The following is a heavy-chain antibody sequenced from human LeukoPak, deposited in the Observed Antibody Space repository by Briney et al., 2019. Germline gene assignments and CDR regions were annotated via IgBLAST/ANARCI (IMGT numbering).Heavy chain of an antibody. V-gene: IGHV1-46*01. CDR1: GYSFTSFY. CDR2: INAGGGSP. D-gene: IGHD1-26*01. CDR3: ARYSGTTNVFDY. Sequence: ASVKVSCKASGYSFTSFYIHWVRQAPGQGLEWMGIINAGGGSPRYAQKFQGRVTMTRDTSTSTVFMELGSLRSEDTAVYYCARYSGTTNVFDYWGQGTLVTVSS. J-gene: IGHJ4*02.